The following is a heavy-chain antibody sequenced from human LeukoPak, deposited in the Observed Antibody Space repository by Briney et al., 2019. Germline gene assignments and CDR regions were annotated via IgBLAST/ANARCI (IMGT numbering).Heavy chain of an antibody. Sequence: GGSLRLSCAASGFTFSSYWMSWVRQAPGKGLEWVANIKQDGSEKYYVDSVKGRFTISRDNAKNSLYLQMNSLRAEDTAVYYCARDQLSTYYYDSSGPYYFDYWGQGTLVTVSS. D-gene: IGHD3-22*01. J-gene: IGHJ4*02. CDR2: IKQDGSEK. V-gene: IGHV3-7*01. CDR1: GFTFSSYW. CDR3: ARDQLSTYYYDSSGPYYFDY.